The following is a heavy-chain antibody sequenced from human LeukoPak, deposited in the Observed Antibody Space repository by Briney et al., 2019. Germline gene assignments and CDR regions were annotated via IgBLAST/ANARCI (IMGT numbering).Heavy chain of an antibody. D-gene: IGHD3-3*01. CDR2: ISSSGTIT. V-gene: IGHV3-48*03. J-gene: IGHJ4*02. Sequence: GGSLRLSCAVSGVIFRNYERNWVRQAPGKGLEWLSHISSSGTITYYADSVKGRFTISKDNAKNSLYLQMNSLRAEDTAVYYCAGRFLEWSDVWGQGTLVTVSS. CDR3: AGRFLEWSDV. CDR1: GVIFRNYE.